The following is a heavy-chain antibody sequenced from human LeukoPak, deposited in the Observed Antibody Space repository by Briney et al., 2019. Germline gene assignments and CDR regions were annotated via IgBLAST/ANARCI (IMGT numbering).Heavy chain of an antibody. J-gene: IGHJ4*02. Sequence: SQTLSLTCTVSGGSISGGDYYWSWVRQPPGKGLECIGYIFYSGSTYHNPSLKSRVTIPVDTSKNQFSLKVSSVTDADTAVYYCASFYQAYYFDYWGLGTLVTVSS. CDR1: GGSISGGDYY. V-gene: IGHV4-30-4*01. D-gene: IGHD3-16*02. CDR2: IFYSGST. CDR3: ASFYQAYYFDY.